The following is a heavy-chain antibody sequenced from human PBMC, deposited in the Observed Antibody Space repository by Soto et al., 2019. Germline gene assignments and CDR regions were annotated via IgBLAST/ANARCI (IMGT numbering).Heavy chain of an antibody. CDR1: GYTFTSYA. J-gene: IGHJ6*02. CDR3: ARGGKLKLRGYYGMDV. D-gene: IGHD1-7*01. V-gene: IGHV1-3*01. Sequence: QVQLVQSGAEVKKPGASVKVSCKASGYTFTSYAMHWVRQAPGQRLEWMGWINAGNGNTKYSQKFQGRVTITRDTSASTAYMELSSQRSEDTAVYYCARGGKLKLRGYYGMDVWGQGITGTVTS. CDR2: INAGNGNT.